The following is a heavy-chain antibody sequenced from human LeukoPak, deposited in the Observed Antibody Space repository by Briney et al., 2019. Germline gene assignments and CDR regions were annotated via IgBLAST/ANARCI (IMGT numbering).Heavy chain of an antibody. V-gene: IGHV1-69*13. CDR3: ARGGLLQKYNCFDP. J-gene: IGHJ5*02. CDR1: GGTFSSYA. CDR2: IIPIFGTA. D-gene: IGHD3-10*01. Sequence: ASVKVSCKASGGTFSSYAISWVRQAPGQGLEWMGGIIPIFGTANYAQKFQGRVTITADESTSTAYMELSSLRSEDTAVYYCARGGLLQKYNCFDPWGQGTLVTVSS.